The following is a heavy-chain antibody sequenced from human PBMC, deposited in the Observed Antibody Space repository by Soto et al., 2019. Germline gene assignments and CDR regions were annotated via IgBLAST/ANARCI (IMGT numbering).Heavy chain of an antibody. J-gene: IGHJ4*02. CDR1: GFSLSTSGVG. D-gene: IGHD2-15*01. CDR3: AHRPSYCSGGSCYSGFDY. CDR2: IYWDDDT. V-gene: IGHV2-5*02. Sequence: QITLKESGPTLVKPTQTLTLTCTFSGFSLSTSGVGVGWIRQPPGKALEWLALIYWDDDTRYSPSLKSRLTVTKDTSKNQVVLTLTNMDPVDTATYYCAHRPSYCSGGSCYSGFDYWGQGTLGTVSS.